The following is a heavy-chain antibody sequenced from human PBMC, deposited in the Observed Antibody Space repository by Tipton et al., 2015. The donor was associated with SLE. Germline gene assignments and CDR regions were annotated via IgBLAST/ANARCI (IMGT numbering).Heavy chain of an antibody. CDR3: ARHDTNYGRNWFDP. Sequence: TLSLTCTVSGGSISGSNYYWDWIRQPPGKGPEWIGRITNNGNTNYIPSLQSRVTMAVDTSKNHFSLKLSSVTAADTALYYCARHDTNYGRNWFDPWGQGTLVTVSS. D-gene: IGHD2-8*01. CDR1: GGSISGSNYY. V-gene: IGHV4-39*01. J-gene: IGHJ5*02. CDR2: ITNNGNT.